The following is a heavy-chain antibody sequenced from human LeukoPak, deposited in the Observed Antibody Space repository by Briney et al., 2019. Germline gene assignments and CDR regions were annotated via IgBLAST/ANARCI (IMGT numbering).Heavy chain of an antibody. CDR1: GYSFTSCW. CDR3: ARGEIPFYFDY. D-gene: IGHD3-16*01. J-gene: IGHJ4*02. Sequence: GESLKISCKGSGYSFTSCWIGWVRQMPGKGPEWMGIIYPGDSDTKYSPSFQGQVTISADKSISTAYLQWSSLKASDTAMYYCARGEIPFYFDYWGQGTLVTVSS. CDR2: IYPGDSDT. V-gene: IGHV5-51*01.